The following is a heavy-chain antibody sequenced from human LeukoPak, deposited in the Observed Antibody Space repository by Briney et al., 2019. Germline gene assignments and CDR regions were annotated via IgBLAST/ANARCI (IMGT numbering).Heavy chain of an antibody. D-gene: IGHD5-12*01. V-gene: IGHV3-7*01. CDR1: GFSFPDYW. CDR2: MNPDGSVR. Sequence: PGGSLRLSCEASGFSFPDYWMTWVRQTPAKGLEFVANMNPDGSVRNYMDSVKGRFTISRDNAKKSLYLEISRLRADDTAVYYCARDPGYSNFDLWGQGTQVTVSS. CDR3: ARDPGYSNFDL. J-gene: IGHJ4*02.